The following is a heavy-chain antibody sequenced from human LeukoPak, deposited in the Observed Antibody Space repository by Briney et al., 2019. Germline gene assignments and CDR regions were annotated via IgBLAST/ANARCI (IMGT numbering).Heavy chain of an antibody. CDR2: IKKDGSEK. CDR3: ARHLSGLTGYTYGRGIDY. D-gene: IGHD5-18*01. Sequence: GGPLRLSCAASGFTFSSYWMSWVRQAPGKGLEWVANIKKDGSEKYYVDSVKGRFTISRDNAKTSLYLQMNSLRAEDTAVYYCARHLSGLTGYTYGRGIDYWGQGTLVTVSS. V-gene: IGHV3-7*01. J-gene: IGHJ4*02. CDR1: GFTFSSYW.